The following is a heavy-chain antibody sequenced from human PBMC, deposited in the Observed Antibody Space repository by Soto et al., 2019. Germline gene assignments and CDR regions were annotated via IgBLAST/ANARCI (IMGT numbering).Heavy chain of an antibody. V-gene: IGHV3-7*03. CDR1: GFTFSSFW. D-gene: IGHD2-15*01. CDR3: ATERELVVVAEPPIHYYGMDA. Sequence: GGSLRLSCAASGFTFSSFWMAWVRQAPGKGLEWVANINQDGSEKYYVDSMKGRFTISRDNAKNSLYLEMNSLRAEDTAVYFCATERELVVVAEPPIHYYGMDAWGQGPTVTVYS. J-gene: IGHJ6*02. CDR2: INQDGSEK.